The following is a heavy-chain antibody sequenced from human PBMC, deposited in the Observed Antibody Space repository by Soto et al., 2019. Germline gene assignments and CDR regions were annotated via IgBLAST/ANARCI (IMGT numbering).Heavy chain of an antibody. D-gene: IGHD3-16*01. CDR2: ISAYNGNT. CDR3: ARRGTPIDY. CDR1: GYTFTNFG. V-gene: IGHV1-18*01. Sequence: QVQLVQSGAEVKKPGASVKVSCKASGYTFTNFGISWVRQAPGQGLEWMGWISAYNGNTNYAQKFQGRVTMTTATSTSTAYMEVRSRRLDDTAVYYCARRGTPIDYWGQGTLVTVSS. J-gene: IGHJ4*02.